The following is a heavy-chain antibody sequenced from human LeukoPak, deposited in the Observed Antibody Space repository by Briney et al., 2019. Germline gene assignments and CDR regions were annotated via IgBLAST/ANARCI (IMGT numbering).Heavy chain of an antibody. Sequence: PSETLCLICTVSGGSISSSSYYWGWIRQPPEKGLEWIGSIYYSGNTYYNPSLKSRVTISIDTSKNQFSLNLNSVTAADTAVYYCARGLSYSLGIDPWGQGTLATVSS. V-gene: IGHV4-39*01. J-gene: IGHJ5*02. CDR2: IYYSGNT. CDR3: ARGLSYSLGIDP. D-gene: IGHD2-15*01. CDR1: GGSISSSSYY.